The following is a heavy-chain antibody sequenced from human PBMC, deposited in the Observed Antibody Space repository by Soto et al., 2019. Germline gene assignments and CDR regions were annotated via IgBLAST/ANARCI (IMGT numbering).Heavy chain of an antibody. CDR1: GFTVSNNY. V-gene: IGHV3-53*01. Sequence: EVQLVESGGGLIQPGGSLRLSCAVSGFTVSNNYMSWVRQAPGKGLEGVSVIYSGGYTAYGDSVKGRFTISRDNSKNTQFLQMKRRGPEEPALYYWATDPGGGGYWGQGTLVTVSS. J-gene: IGHJ4*02. CDR2: IYSGGYT. CDR3: ATDPGGGGY. D-gene: IGHD3-10*01.